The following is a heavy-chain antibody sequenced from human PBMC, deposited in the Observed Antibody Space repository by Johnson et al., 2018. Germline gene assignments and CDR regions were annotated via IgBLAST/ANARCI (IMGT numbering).Heavy chain of an antibody. CDR2: ISYDGSNK. Sequence: APGKGLEWVAVISYDGSNKYYADSVKGRFTISRDNSKNTLYLQMNSLRSEDTAVYYCARDLTPAHYTAMVGGFDPWGQGTLVTVSS. V-gene: IGHV3-30*03. D-gene: IGHD5-18*01. J-gene: IGHJ5*02. CDR3: ARDLTPAHYTAMVGGFDP.